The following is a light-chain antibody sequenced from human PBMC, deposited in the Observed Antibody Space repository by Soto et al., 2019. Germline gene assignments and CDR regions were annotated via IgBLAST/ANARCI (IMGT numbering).Light chain of an antibody. CDR3: AAWDDTLKGPG. CDR2: GSD. CDR1: RSNIGSNT. Sequence: QSVLTQPTSASGTPGQRVTISCSGSRSNIGSNTVNWYQQLPGTAPKLLIYGSDQRPSGVPDRFSGSKSGTSASLAISGLQSEDEADYYCAAWDDTLKGPGFGGGTKRTVL. J-gene: IGLJ2*01. V-gene: IGLV1-44*01.